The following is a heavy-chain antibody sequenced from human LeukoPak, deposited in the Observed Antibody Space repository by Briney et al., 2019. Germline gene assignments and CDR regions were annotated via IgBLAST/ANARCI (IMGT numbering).Heavy chain of an antibody. CDR1: GFTFSSYA. Sequence: GGSLRLSCAASGFTFSSYAMSWVRQAPGKGLEWVSAISGSGGMTYYADSVKGRFTISRDNSKNTLDLQMNSLRAEDTAVYYCARDLRTGTLHDYWGQGTLVAVSS. D-gene: IGHD1-1*01. CDR2: ISGSGGMT. V-gene: IGHV3-23*01. J-gene: IGHJ4*02. CDR3: ARDLRTGTLHDY.